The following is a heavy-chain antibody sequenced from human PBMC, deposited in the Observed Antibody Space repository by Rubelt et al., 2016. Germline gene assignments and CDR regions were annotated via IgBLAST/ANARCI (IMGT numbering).Heavy chain of an antibody. J-gene: IGHJ4*02. CDR1: GFTFSSYA. V-gene: IGHV3-64D*06. CDR2: ISSNGGST. CDR3: AKMAYSYGYNYFDY. Sequence: GFTFSSYAMHWVRQAPGKGLEYVSAISSNGGSTYYADSVKGRFTISRDNSKNTLYLQMSSLRAEDTAVYYCAKMAYSYGYNYFDYWGQGTLVTVSS. D-gene: IGHD5-18*01.